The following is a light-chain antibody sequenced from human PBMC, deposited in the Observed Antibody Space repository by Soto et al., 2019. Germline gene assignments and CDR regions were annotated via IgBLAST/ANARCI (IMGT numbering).Light chain of an antibody. Sequence: EIVMTQSPVTLSVSPGEGATLSCRASQSVSSYLAWYQHKRGQAPRLLIYGASTRATGIPVRFSGSGSGTEFTLTISSLQSEDFAVYYCQQYSKWPLITFTQATRLEI. J-gene: IGKJ5*01. CDR2: GAS. CDR1: QSVSSY. V-gene: IGKV3-15*01. CDR3: QQYSKWPLIT.